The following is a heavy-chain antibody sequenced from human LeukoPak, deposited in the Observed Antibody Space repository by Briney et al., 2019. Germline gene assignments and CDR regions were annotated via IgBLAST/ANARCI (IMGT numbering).Heavy chain of an antibody. D-gene: IGHD6-13*01. J-gene: IGHJ4*02. CDR3: ARESTYSSSWYSIDY. CDR2: IYYSGST. V-gene: IGHV4-59*01. Sequence: PSETLSLTCTVSGGSISSYYWSWIRQPPGKGLEWIGYIYYSGSTNYNPSLKSRVTISVDTSKNQFSLKLSSVTAADTAVYYCARESTYSSSWYSIDYWGQGTLVTVSS. CDR1: GGSISSYY.